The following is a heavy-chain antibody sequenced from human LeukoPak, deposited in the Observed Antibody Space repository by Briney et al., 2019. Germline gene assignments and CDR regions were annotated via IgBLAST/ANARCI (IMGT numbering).Heavy chain of an antibody. CDR3: ARPYCSSTSCPQY. J-gene: IGHJ4*02. Sequence: PGGSLRLSCAASGFSFSDYYMSWIRQAPGKGLEWVSYISSSGSTIYYADSVKGRFTISRDNAKNSLYLQMNSLRAGDTAVYYCARPYCSSTSCPQYWGQGTLVTVSS. D-gene: IGHD2-2*01. V-gene: IGHV3-11*04. CDR2: ISSSGSTI. CDR1: GFSFSDYY.